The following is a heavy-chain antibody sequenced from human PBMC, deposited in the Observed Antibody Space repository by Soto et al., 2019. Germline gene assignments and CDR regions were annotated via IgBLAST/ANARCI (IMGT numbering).Heavy chain of an antibody. CDR2: IIPIIGII. CDR3: AGDPDSHYNDSHASSYP. Sequence: SVKVSCTASGGTFSTYTITWVRQAPGQGLEWMGRIIPIIGIINYAQKFQGRVTITADKFTGTAYMELTRLRSDDTAVYYCAGDPDSHYNDSHASSYPWGQGTLVTVSS. J-gene: IGHJ5*02. D-gene: IGHD3-22*01. V-gene: IGHV1-69*04. CDR1: GGTFSTYT.